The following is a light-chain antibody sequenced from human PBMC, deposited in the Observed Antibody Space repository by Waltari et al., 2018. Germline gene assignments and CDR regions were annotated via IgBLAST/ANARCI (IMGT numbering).Light chain of an antibody. CDR3: QQSYSVPRGGFA. CDR2: DAS. V-gene: IGKV1-39*01. CDR1: QSIANY. J-gene: IGKJ3*01. Sequence: DIQMTQSPSSLSASVGGRISITCRASQSIANYLNWYQQKPGKAPDLLIYDASNLFSGVPSRFSGSRSGTDFTLTIDSLQPEDFATYYCQQSYSVPRGGFAFGPGTKVDIK.